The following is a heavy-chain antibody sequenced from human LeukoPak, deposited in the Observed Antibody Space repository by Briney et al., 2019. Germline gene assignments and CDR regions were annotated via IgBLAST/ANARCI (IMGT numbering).Heavy chain of an antibody. Sequence: GGSLRLSCAASGFTFSSYSMNWVRQAPGKGLEWVSSISSSSSYVYYADSVKGRFTISRDNAKNSLYLQMNSLRAEDTAVYYCARAYDILTGSDLYFDYWGQGTLVTVSS. CDR2: ISSSSSYV. CDR1: GFTFSSYS. D-gene: IGHD3-9*01. J-gene: IGHJ4*02. CDR3: ARAYDILTGSDLYFDY. V-gene: IGHV3-21*01.